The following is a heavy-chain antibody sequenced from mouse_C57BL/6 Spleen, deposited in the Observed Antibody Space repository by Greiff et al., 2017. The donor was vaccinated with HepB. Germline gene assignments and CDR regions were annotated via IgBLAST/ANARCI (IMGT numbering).Heavy chain of an antibody. CDR1: GYAFSSSW. J-gene: IGHJ4*01. CDR2: IYPGDGDT. D-gene: IGHD2-4*01. CDR3: ARWDDYDVFYAMDY. Sequence: QVQLQQSGPELVKPGASVKISCKASGYAFSSSWMNWVKQRPGKGLEWIGRIYPGDGDTNYNGKFKGQATLTADKSSSTAYMQLSSLTSEDSAVYFCARWDDYDVFYAMDYWGQGTSVTVSS. V-gene: IGHV1-82*01.